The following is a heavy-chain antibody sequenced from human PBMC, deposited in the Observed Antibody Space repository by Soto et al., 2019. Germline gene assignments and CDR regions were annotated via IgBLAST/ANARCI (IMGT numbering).Heavy chain of an antibody. CDR3: AREGSQLLYFVGYRFDP. V-gene: IGHV1-3*01. CDR2: INAGNGNT. D-gene: IGHD2-2*02. Sequence: ASVKVSCKASGYTFTSYAMHWVRQAPGQRLEWMGWINAGNGNTKYSQKFQGRVTITRDTSASTAYMELSSLRSEDTAVYYCAREGSQLLYFVGYRFDPWGQGTLVTVSS. CDR1: GYTFTSYA. J-gene: IGHJ5*02.